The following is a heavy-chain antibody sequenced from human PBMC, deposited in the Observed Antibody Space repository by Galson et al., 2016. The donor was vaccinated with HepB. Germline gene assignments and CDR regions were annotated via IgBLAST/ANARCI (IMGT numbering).Heavy chain of an antibody. D-gene: IGHD6-19*01. V-gene: IGHV4-59*01. CDR3: AREVTSGWYGGPFDY. J-gene: IGHJ4*02. CDR2: IYYTGRT. CDR1: GTSITSYY. Sequence: SETLSLTCSVSGTSITSYYWTWIRQSPGKGLEWIGYIYYTGRTKYNPSLKSRVIISVDTSKNQLSLKLTSVTAADTAVYYCAREVTSGWYGGPFDYWGQGILVTVSS.